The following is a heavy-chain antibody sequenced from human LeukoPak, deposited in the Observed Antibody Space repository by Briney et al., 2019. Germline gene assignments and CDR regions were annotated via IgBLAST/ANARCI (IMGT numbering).Heavy chain of an antibody. CDR3: VKAQGYCSGGTCYFDY. CDR1: GFTFSSFA. V-gene: IGHV3-64D*09. J-gene: IGHJ4*02. D-gene: IGHD2-15*01. Sequence: PGGSLRLSCSASGFTFSSFAMHWVRQAPGKGLEYVSAISSNGGSTYNADSVKGRFTISRDNSKNTLYLQMSSLRAEDTAVCYCVKAQGYCSGGTCYFDYWGQGTLVTVSS. CDR2: ISSNGGST.